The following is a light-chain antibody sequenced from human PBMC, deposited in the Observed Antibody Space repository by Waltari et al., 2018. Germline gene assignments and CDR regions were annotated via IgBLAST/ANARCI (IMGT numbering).Light chain of an antibody. Sequence: DIQMTQSPPSVSESVGDRVTITCRASQGVRSWLSWYQQKPGKAPILLIYAASNLKSGVPSRFSGSDSGTEFTLTISSLQPEDVATYYCQEANSFPLTFGGGTKVEI. V-gene: IGKV1-12*01. J-gene: IGKJ4*01. CDR1: QGVRSW. CDR2: AAS. CDR3: QEANSFPLT.